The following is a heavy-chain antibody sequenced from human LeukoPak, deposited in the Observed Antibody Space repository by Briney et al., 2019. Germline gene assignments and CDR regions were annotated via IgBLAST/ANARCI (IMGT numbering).Heavy chain of an antibody. J-gene: IGHJ6*02. V-gene: IGHV4-34*01. CDR2: INHSGST. CDR3: GSETTWHGMDV. CDR1: GGSFSGYY. D-gene: IGHD4-17*01. Sequence: SETLSLTCAVYGGSFSGYYWSWIRQPPGKGLEWIGEINHSGSTNYNPSLKSRVTISVDTSKNQFSLKLSSVTAADTAVYYCGSETTWHGMDVWGQGTTVTVSS.